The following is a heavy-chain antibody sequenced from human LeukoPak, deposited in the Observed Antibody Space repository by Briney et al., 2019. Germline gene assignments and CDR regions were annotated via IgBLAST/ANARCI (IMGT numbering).Heavy chain of an antibody. D-gene: IGHD2-8*01. CDR2: LYYSGNT. V-gene: IGHV4-39*07. CDR3: ARGPVLAPFDY. J-gene: IGHJ4*02. Sequence: PSETLSLTCTVSGGSISSSSYYWGWIRQPPGKGLEWIGTLYYSGNTYYSPSLKSRVTISVQKSKNQFSLKLNSVTAADTAVYYCARGPVLAPFDYWGQGTLVTVSS. CDR1: GGSISSSSYY.